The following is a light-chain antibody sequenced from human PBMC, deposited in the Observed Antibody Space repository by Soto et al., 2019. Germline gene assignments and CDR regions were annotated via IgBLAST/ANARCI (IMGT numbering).Light chain of an antibody. CDR1: QSVSSY. V-gene: IGKV3-11*01. J-gene: IGKJ5*01. CDR2: DAS. CDR3: QVRTNWSIA. Sequence: IVLTQAPATLSLSPGERATLSFRASQSVSSYLAWYQQKPGQAPRLLIYDASNRATGIPARFSGTGSGTDFTLTINNLEPEDFAVYYCQVRTNWSIAFGRGTRLEIK.